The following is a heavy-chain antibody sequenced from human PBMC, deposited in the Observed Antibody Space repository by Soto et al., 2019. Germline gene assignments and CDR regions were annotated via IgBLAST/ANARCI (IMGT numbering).Heavy chain of an antibody. CDR3: AREGSIRRSVKAAAGLYYYYGMDV. Sequence: PSETLSLTCTVSGGSISSSSYYWGWIRQPPGKGLEWIGSIYYSGSTYYNPSLKSRVTISVDTPKNQFSLKLSSVTAADTAVYYCAREGSIRRSVKAAAGLYYYYGMDVWGQGTTVTVSS. D-gene: IGHD6-13*01. CDR1: GGSISSSSYY. CDR2: IYYSGST. V-gene: IGHV4-39*02. J-gene: IGHJ6*02.